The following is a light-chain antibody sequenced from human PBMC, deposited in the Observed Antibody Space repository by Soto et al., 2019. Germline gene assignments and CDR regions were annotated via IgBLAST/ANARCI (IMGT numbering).Light chain of an antibody. CDR3: QQYNNWPPLT. J-gene: IGKJ4*01. Sequence: EVVMTQSPATLSVSPGERATLSCRASQSVGSKLAWYQQKPGQAPRLLIFDAFTRATGIPARFSGSGSGTEFNLLISSLQSEDFAVYYCQQYNNWPPLTFGGGTKVEI. CDR2: DAF. CDR1: QSVGSK. V-gene: IGKV3-15*01.